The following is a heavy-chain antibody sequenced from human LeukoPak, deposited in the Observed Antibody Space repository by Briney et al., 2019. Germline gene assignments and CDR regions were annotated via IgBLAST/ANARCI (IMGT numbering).Heavy chain of an antibody. Sequence: GGSLRLSCAASGFTFRTYWMSWVRQAPGKGLEWVANIKQSGSERYYVDSVKGRFTISGDNAKNSLYLQMNSLRAEDTAVYYCARVDYYDSSGYFDYWGQGTLVTVSS. CDR1: GFTFRTYW. CDR2: IKQSGSER. J-gene: IGHJ4*02. CDR3: ARVDYYDSSGYFDY. D-gene: IGHD3-22*01. V-gene: IGHV3-7*01.